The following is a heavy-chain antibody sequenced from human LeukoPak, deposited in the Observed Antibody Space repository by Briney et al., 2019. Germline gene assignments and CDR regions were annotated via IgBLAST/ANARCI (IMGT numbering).Heavy chain of an antibody. V-gene: IGHV3-7*01. J-gene: IGHJ4*02. D-gene: IGHD6-25*01. Sequence: GGSLRLSCAASGFTFSDNWMTWVRQAPGKGLEWVANINQDGGGRYYVDSVQGRFIISRDNAQNSVHLQMNSLRAEDTAVYYCAREISVVSGDYWGQGTLVTVSS. CDR3: AREISVVSGDY. CDR2: INQDGGGR. CDR1: GFTFSDNW.